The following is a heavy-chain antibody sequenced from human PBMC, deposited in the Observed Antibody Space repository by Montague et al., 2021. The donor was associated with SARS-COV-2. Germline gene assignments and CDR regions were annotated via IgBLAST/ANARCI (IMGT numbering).Heavy chain of an antibody. J-gene: IGHJ6*02. V-gene: IGHV3-13*01. CDR1: GFTFSSYD. CDR2: IGTAGDT. CDR3: ARGDIVATIGGYYYYGMDV. Sequence: SLRLSCAASGFTFSSYDMHWVRQATGKGLEWVSAIGTAGDTYYPGSVKGRFTISRENAKNSLYLQMNGLRAGDTAVYYCARGDIVATIGGYYYYGMDVWGQGTTVTVSS. D-gene: IGHD5-12*01.